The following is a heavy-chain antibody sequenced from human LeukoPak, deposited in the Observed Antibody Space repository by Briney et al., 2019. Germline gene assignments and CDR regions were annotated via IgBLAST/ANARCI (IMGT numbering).Heavy chain of an antibody. CDR2: IIPIFGTA. CDR1: GGTFSSYA. D-gene: IGHD2-2*02. J-gene: IGHJ6*03. Sequence: SVKVSCKASGGTFSSYAISWVRQAPGQGLELMGRIIPIFGTANYAQEFQGRVTITTDESTSTAYMELSSLRSEDTAVYYCARGGAIGGYYMDVWGKGTTVTVSS. V-gene: IGHV1-69*05. CDR3: ARGGAIGGYYMDV.